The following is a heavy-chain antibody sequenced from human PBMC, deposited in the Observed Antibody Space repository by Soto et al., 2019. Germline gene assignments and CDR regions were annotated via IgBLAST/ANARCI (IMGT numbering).Heavy chain of an antibody. J-gene: IGHJ4*02. Sequence: GASVKVSCKASGYTFTSHAMHWVRQAPGQRLEWMGWINAGNGDTEYSQKFQGRVTITRDTSASTAYMELSSLRSEDTAVYYCARDRTGFPDFDYWGQGTLVTVSS. CDR3: ARDRTGFPDFDY. CDR1: GYTFTSHA. D-gene: IGHD2-21*01. CDR2: INAGNGDT. V-gene: IGHV1-3*01.